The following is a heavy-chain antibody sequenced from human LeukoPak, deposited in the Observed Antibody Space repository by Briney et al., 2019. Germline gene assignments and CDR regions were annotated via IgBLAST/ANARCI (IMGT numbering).Heavy chain of an antibody. D-gene: IGHD3-16*02. CDR2: IYYSGST. J-gene: IGHJ4*02. V-gene: IGHV4-31*03. CDR1: GGPISSGGYY. Sequence: PSETLSLTCTVSGGPISSGGYYWSWIRQHPGKGLEWIGYIYYSGSTYYNPSLKSRVTISVDTSKNQFSLKLSSVTAADTAVYYCARHSRDASPPKYYDYVWGSYRYPYYFDYWGQGTLVTVSS. CDR3: ARHSRDASPPKYYDYVWGSYRYPYYFDY.